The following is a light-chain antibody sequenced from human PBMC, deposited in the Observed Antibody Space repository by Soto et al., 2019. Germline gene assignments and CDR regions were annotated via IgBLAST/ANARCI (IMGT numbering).Light chain of an antibody. J-gene: IGKJ1*01. CDR1: QSVSSSY. CDR3: QQYFNSPWT. V-gene: IGKV3-20*01. CDR2: GAA. Sequence: EIVLTQSPGTLSLSPGERATLSCRASQSVSSSYLAWYQQKPGQAPRLLIYGAASRATGIPDRFSGSGSGTDFPLNISRREPEDVAVYYCQQYFNSPWTFGQGTKVEIK.